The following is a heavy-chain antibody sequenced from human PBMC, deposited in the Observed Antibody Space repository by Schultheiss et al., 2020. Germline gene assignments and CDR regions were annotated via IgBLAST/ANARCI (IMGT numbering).Heavy chain of an antibody. D-gene: IGHD5-12*01. CDR2: ISYDGSNK. CDR3: AKVVATIDY. J-gene: IGHJ4*02. CDR1: GFTFSSYG. V-gene: IGHV3-30*18. Sequence: GESLKISCAASGFTFSSYGMHWVRQAPGKGLEWVAVISYDGSNKYYADSVKGRFTISRDNSKNTLYLQMNSLRAEDTAVYYCAKVVATIDYWGQGTLVTVAS.